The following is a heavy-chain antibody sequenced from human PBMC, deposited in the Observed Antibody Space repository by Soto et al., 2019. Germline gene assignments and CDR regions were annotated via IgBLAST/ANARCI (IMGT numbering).Heavy chain of an antibody. V-gene: IGHV1-69*13. D-gene: IGHD3-22*01. J-gene: IGHJ6*02. CDR1: GYTFTSYG. CDR2: ISPIIGTA. Sequence: SVKVSCKASGYTFTSYGISWVRQAPGQGLEWMGGISPIIGTANYAQKFQGRVTITADESTSTAYMELSSLRSEDTAVYYCARSPYYYYDSSGYLDVWGQGTTVTVSS. CDR3: ARSPYYYYDSSGYLDV.